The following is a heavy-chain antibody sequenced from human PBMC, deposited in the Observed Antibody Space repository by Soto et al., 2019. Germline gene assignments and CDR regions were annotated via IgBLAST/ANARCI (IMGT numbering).Heavy chain of an antibody. CDR3: TSLYYGH. J-gene: IGHJ4*02. CDR1: EFTFANAW. Sequence: GGSLRLSCAASEFTFANAWISWVRQAPGKGLEWVGRIKSKADGGTTDYAAPVKGRFTISRDESQNTLYLQMNSLKTEDTAVYYCTSLYYGHWGQGXLVTVHS. CDR2: IKSKADGGTT. V-gene: IGHV3-15*01. D-gene: IGHD4-17*01.